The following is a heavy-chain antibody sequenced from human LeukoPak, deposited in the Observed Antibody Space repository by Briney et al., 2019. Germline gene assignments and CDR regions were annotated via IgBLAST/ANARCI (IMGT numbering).Heavy chain of an antibody. D-gene: IGHD1-14*01. CDR2: IYTSGST. CDR3: ARGGTATYFDY. Sequence: SQTLSLTCTVSGGSISSGSYYWSWIRQPAGKGLEWIGRIYTSGSTNYNPSLKSRVTISVDTSKNQFSLKLSSVTAADTAVYYCARGGTATYFDYWGQGTLVTVSS. J-gene: IGHJ4*02. CDR1: GGSISSGSYY. V-gene: IGHV4-61*02.